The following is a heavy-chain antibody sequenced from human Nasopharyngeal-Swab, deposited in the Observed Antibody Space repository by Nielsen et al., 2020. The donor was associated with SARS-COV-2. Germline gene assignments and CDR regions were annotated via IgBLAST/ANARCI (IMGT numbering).Heavy chain of an antibody. Sequence: SVKVSCKASGGTFSSYAISWVRQAPGQGLKWMGRIIPIFGIANYAQKLQGRVTITADKSTSTAYMEQSSLRSEDKAVYYCASQGGGDYYDSRRYYNYVMDVWGQGTTVTVSS. D-gene: IGHD3-22*01. CDR2: IIPIFGIA. V-gene: IGHV1-69*04. CDR1: GGTFSSYA. J-gene: IGHJ6*02. CDR3: ASQGGGDYYDSRRYYNYVMDV.